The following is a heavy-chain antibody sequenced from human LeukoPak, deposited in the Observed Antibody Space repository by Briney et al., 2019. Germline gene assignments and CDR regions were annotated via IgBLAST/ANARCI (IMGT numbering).Heavy chain of an antibody. D-gene: IGHD5-12*01. Sequence: PGGSLRLSCAVSGFAFGSEAMSWVRQSPARGLEWVASISPGGGTTYYADYVKGRFTISRDNSKNTLYLQMNSLRAEDTAVYYCAKQALATMGPAEYYYYYYYMDVWGKGTTVTVSS. J-gene: IGHJ6*03. CDR2: ISPGGGTT. V-gene: IGHV3-23*01. CDR3: AKQALATMGPAEYYYYYYYMDV. CDR1: GFAFGSEA.